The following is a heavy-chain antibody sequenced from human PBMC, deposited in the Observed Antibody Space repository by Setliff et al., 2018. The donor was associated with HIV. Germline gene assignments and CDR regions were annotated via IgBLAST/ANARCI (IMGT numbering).Heavy chain of an antibody. D-gene: IGHD3-22*01. CDR2: IHPRDFDI. Sequence: GESLKISCKASGYTFTNYWTARVRQMPGKGLEWMGIIHPRDFDIKYSQSFQGQITISADKSLSTAYLQWNSLKASDTALYYCARLDSSGYYRSFDVWGQGTMVTVSS. CDR1: GYTFTNYW. J-gene: IGHJ3*01. V-gene: IGHV5-51*01. CDR3: ARLDSSGYYRSFDV.